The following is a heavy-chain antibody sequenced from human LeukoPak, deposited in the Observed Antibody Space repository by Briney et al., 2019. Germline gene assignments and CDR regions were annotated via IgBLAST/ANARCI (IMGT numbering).Heavy chain of an antibody. D-gene: IGHD4-17*01. Sequence: SVNVSCKASGGTFSSYAISWVRQAPGRGLEWMGGIIPIFNTASYAQKFQGKVTITADVSTSTAYMELSSLKSEDTAVYYCARVVVGDSTNDYWGQGTLVTVSS. CDR1: GGTFSSYA. J-gene: IGHJ4*02. V-gene: IGHV1-69*13. CDR2: IIPIFNTA. CDR3: ARVVVGDSTNDY.